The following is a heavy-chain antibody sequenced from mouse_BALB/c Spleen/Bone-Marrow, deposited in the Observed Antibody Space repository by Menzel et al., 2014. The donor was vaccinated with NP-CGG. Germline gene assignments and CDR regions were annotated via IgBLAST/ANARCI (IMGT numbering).Heavy chain of an antibody. Sequence: VQLQQSGPGLVAPSQSLSIPCTVSGFSLTSYGVHWVRQPPGKGLEWLGIIWAGGNTNYNSALMSRLSISKDNSKSQVFLKMNSLQTDDTAMYYCARELGAWFAYWGQGTLVTVSA. D-gene: IGHD4-1*01. V-gene: IGHV2-9*02. J-gene: IGHJ3*01. CDR2: IWAGGNT. CDR3: ARELGAWFAY. CDR1: GFSLTSYG.